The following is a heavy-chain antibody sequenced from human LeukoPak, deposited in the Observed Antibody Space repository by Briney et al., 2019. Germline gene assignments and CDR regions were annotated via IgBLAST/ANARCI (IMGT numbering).Heavy chain of an antibody. CDR3: AKDPGGGGSGSYYNHPIGFDP. CDR2: ISGSGSST. Sequence: PGGSLRLSCAASGFTFSSYAMSWLSQAPGKGLEWVSAISGSGSSTYYADSVKGRFTISRDNSKNTLYLQMNSLRAEDTAIYYCAKDPGGGGSGSYYNHPIGFDPWGQGTLVTVSS. J-gene: IGHJ5*02. CDR1: GFTFSSYA. D-gene: IGHD3-10*01. V-gene: IGHV3-23*01.